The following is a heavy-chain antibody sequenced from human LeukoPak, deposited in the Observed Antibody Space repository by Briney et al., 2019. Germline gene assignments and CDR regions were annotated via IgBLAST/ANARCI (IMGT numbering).Heavy chain of an antibody. CDR1: GGSISSHY. CDR3: AREVRYCSGGSCNQFDY. J-gene: IGHJ4*02. V-gene: IGHV4-39*07. CDR2: IYYSGST. Sequence: SETLSLTCTVSGGSISSHYWGWIRQPPGKGLEWIGSIYYSGSTYYNPSLKSRVTISVDTSKNQFSLKLSSVTAADTAVYYCAREVRYCSGGSCNQFDYWGQGTLVTVSS. D-gene: IGHD2-15*01.